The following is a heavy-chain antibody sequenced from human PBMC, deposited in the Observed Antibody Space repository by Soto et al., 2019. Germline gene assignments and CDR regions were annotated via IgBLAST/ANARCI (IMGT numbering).Heavy chain of an antibody. CDR1: GFTFRQYG. V-gene: IGHV3-33*01. J-gene: IGHJ3*02. D-gene: IGHD3-16*01. CDR3: VRGWGSLIHLSCLDI. Sequence: QVQLVESGGGVFQPGTSLRLSCAASGFTFRQYGMHWVRQAPGKGLYWVAVIFYDGTEKYYADSVKGRFTISRDNPGNMVYLQMNSLRAEDTAVYYCVRGWGSLIHLSCLDIWGQGTTVVVSS. CDR2: IFYDGTEK.